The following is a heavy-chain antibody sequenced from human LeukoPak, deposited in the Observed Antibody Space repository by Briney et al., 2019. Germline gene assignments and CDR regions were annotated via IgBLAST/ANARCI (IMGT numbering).Heavy chain of an antibody. Sequence: PGGSLRLSCAASGFTFSSYIMNWVRQAPGKGLEWVSSISSSSDYIYYADSVKGRFTISRDNAKNSLYLQMKSLRAEDTAVYYCARGKTSQNIVTRKTYNWFDPWGQGTLVTVSS. CDR2: ISSSSDYI. CDR3: ARGKTSQNIVTRKTYNWFDP. V-gene: IGHV3-21*01. CDR1: GFTFSSYI. D-gene: IGHD2/OR15-2a*01. J-gene: IGHJ5*02.